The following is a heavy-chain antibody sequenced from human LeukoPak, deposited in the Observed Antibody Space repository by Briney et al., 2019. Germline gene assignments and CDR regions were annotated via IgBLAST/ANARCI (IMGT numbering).Heavy chain of an antibody. CDR1: GGSISGYY. CDR3: ARDDFPADYGDYAYFRH. CDR2: IYYSGST. J-gene: IGHJ1*01. V-gene: IGHV4-59*01. D-gene: IGHD4-17*01. Sequence: SETLSLTCTVSGGSISGYYWSWIRQPPGKRLEWIRYIYYSGSTNYNPSLKSRVTISVATSKNQFSLKLRSVTAADTAVYYCARDDFPADYGDYAYFRHWGRGTLVTVSS.